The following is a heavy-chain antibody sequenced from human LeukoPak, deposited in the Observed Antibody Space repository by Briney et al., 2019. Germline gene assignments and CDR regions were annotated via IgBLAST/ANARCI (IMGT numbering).Heavy chain of an antibody. D-gene: IGHD6-13*01. CDR1: GGSFSGYS. CDR2: MIHSGST. Sequence: SEILSLTCAVYGGSFSGYSWSWIRQPPGKGLEWVGEMIHSGSTNYNPSLKSRVTISVDTSKNQFSLKVSSVTAADTAVYYCARSMVLIAAAGKGFDYWGQGTLVTVSS. CDR3: ARSMVLIAAAGKGFDY. V-gene: IGHV4-34*12. J-gene: IGHJ4*02.